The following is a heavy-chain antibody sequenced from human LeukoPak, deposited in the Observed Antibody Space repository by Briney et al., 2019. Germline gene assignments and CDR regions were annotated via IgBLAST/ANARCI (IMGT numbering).Heavy chain of an antibody. J-gene: IGHJ6*02. D-gene: IGHD5-18*01. CDR3: AKGYSYEHYYGTDV. Sequence: PGRSLRLSCAASGFTFSSYGMHWVRQAPGKGLEWVAVISYDGSNKYYADSVKGRFTISRDNSKNTLYLQMNSLRAEDTAVYYCAKGYSYEHYYGTDVWGQGTTVTVSS. CDR2: ISYDGSNK. CDR1: GFTFSSYG. V-gene: IGHV3-30*18.